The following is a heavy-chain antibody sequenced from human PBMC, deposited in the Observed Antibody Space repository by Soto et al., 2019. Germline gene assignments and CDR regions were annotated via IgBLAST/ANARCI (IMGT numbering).Heavy chain of an antibody. Sequence: ASVKVSCKAFGYTFTGYYIHWVRQAPGQGLEWMGWINPSGGSTSYAQKFQGRVTMTRDTSTSTVYMELSSLRSEDTAVYYCARDCGGDCYPQLNYWGQGTLVTVSS. CDR3: ARDCGGDCYPQLNY. CDR1: GYTFTGYY. V-gene: IGHV1-46*01. D-gene: IGHD2-21*02. J-gene: IGHJ4*02. CDR2: INPSGGST.